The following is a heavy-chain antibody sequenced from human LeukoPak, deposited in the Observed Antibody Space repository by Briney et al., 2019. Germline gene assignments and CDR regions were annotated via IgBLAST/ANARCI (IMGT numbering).Heavy chain of an antibody. Sequence: ASVKVSCKASGYTFTSYYMHWVRQAPGQGLEWMGIINPSGGSTSYAQKFQGRVTMTRDMSTSTVYMELSSLRPEDAAVYYCAKAPVTTCRGAFCYPFDYWGLGTLVTVSS. CDR2: INPSGGST. CDR3: AKAPVTTCRGAFCYPFDY. D-gene: IGHD2-15*01. V-gene: IGHV1-46*01. CDR1: GYTFTSYY. J-gene: IGHJ4*02.